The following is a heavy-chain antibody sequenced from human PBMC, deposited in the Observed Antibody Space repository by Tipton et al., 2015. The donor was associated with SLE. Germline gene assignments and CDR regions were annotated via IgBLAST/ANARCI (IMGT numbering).Heavy chain of an antibody. CDR2: ISGSGDTT. Sequence: SLRLSCAASGLDVSSNYLSWVRQAPGKGLEWVSSISGSGDTTYYADSVKGRFAISRDNSKDTLYLQMSSLRVEDTALYYCAKDCSFWGQGTLVTVSS. J-gene: IGHJ4*02. CDR1: GLDVSSNY. V-gene: IGHV3-23*01. CDR3: AKDCSF. D-gene: IGHD2-15*01.